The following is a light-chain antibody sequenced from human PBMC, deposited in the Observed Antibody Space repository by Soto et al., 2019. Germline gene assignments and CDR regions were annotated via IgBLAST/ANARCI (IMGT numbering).Light chain of an antibody. CDR2: EVD. Sequence: QSALTQPASVSGSPGQSITITCAGTSNDVVGYSYVSWYQQYPGKAPKLIIYEVDNRPSGVSHRFSGSKSGNTASLTISGLEAEDEGDYYCSSYTINSTRVFGGGTQLTVL. J-gene: IGLJ7*01. CDR3: SSYTINSTRV. CDR1: SNDVVGYSY. V-gene: IGLV2-14*01.